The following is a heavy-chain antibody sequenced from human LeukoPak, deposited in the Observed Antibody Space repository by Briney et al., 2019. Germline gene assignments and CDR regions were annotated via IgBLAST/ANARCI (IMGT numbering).Heavy chain of an antibody. CDR3: ARDLTMVRGATSAFDI. CDR2: ISSSSSYI. V-gene: IGHV3-21*01. Sequence: KAGGSLRLSCAASGFTFSSYSMNWVRQAPGKGLEWVSSISSSSSYIYYADSVKGRFTISRDNAKNSLYLQMNSLRAEDTAVYYCARDLTMVRGATSAFDIWGQGTMVTVSS. D-gene: IGHD3-10*01. J-gene: IGHJ3*02. CDR1: GFTFSSYS.